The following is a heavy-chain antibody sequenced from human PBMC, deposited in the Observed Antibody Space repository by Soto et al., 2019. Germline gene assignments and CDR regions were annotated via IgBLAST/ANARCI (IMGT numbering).Heavy chain of an antibody. CDR2: IYPGDSDT. V-gene: IGHV5-51*01. CDR3: ARRYCSSTSCSNWFDP. Sequence: PGESLKISCKGSGYSFTSYWIGWVRQMPGKGLEWMGIIYPGDSDTRYSPSFQGQVTISADKSISTAYLQWSSLKASDTAMYYCARRYCSSTSCSNWFDPWGQGTLVTVSS. J-gene: IGHJ5*02. CDR1: GYSFTSYW. D-gene: IGHD2-2*01.